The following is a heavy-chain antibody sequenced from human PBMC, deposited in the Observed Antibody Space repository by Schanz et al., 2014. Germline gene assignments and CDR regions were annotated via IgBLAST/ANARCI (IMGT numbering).Heavy chain of an antibody. V-gene: IGHV1-46*02. CDR2: INPSGGST. J-gene: IGHJ4*02. Sequence: QGQLVQSGAEVKKPGASVKVSCKASGYIFNRYGITWVRQAPGQGLEWMGMINPSGGSTTYAQKFQGRVTMTRDTSTSTVYMELSSLRSEDTAVYYCARDGVDAAAGGNYWGQGTLVTVSS. D-gene: IGHD6-13*01. CDR1: GYIFNRYG. CDR3: ARDGVDAAAGGNY.